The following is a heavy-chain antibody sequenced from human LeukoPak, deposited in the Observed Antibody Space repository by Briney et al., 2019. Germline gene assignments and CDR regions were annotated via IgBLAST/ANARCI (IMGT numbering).Heavy chain of an antibody. J-gene: IGHJ4*02. Sequence: GGSLRLSCEASGFTFSSYWMSWVRQAPGKGLEWVTNIKQDGSEKKYLDSVKGRFTISRDNAKNSMYLQMNSLRAEDTAVYYCARDEIYYDILTGYRHFDYWGQGTLVTVFS. CDR3: ARDEIYYDILTGYRHFDY. CDR2: IKQDGSEK. V-gene: IGHV3-7*01. CDR1: GFTFSSYW. D-gene: IGHD3-9*01.